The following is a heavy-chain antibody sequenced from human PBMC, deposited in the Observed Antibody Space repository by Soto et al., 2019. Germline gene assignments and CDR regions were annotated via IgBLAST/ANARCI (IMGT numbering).Heavy chain of an antibody. J-gene: IGHJ4*02. CDR2: IYYSGST. CDR3: ARARMATMRYDY. V-gene: IGHV4-61*01. D-gene: IGHD5-12*01. Sequence: SETLSLTCPVSGGSVSSGSYYWSWLRQPPGKGLEWIGYIYYSGSTNYNPSLKSRVTISVDTSKNQFSLKLSSVTAADTAVYYCARARMATMRYDYWGQGTLVTVSS. CDR1: GGSVSSGSYY.